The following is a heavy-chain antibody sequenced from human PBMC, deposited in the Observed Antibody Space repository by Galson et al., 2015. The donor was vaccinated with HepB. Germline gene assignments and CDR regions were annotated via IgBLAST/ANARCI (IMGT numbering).Heavy chain of an antibody. D-gene: IGHD2-15*01. CDR2: ISSSSSYI. V-gene: IGHV3-21*01. J-gene: IGHJ4*02. CDR3: ARDQGYCSGGSCYYYFDY. Sequence: SLRLSCAASGFPFSSYSMNWVRQAPGEGLEWVSSISSSSSYIYYADSVKGRFTISRDNAKNSLYLQMNSLRAEDTAVYYCARDQGYCSGGSCYYYFDYWGQGTLVTVSS. CDR1: GFPFSSYS.